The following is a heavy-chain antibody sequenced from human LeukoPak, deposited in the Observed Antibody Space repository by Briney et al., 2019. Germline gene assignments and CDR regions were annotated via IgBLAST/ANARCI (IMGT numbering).Heavy chain of an antibody. V-gene: IGHV5-51*01. D-gene: IGHD6-13*01. CDR2: IYPGDSDT. Sequence: GESLKISCKGSGYSFTSYWIGWVRQMPGKGLEWMGIIYPGDSDTRYSPSFQGQVTISADKSISTAYLQWSSLKASDTAMYYCARRAQYKQQLGDAFDIWGQGTMVTVSS. CDR3: ARRAQYKQQLGDAFDI. J-gene: IGHJ3*02. CDR1: GYSFTSYW.